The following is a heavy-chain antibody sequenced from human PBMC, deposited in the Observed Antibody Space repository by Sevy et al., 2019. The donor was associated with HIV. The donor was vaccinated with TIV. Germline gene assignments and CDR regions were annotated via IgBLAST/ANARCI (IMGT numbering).Heavy chain of an antibody. D-gene: IGHD3-22*01. V-gene: IGHV1-24*01. CDR3: ATAREYYSDNSGYLDY. CDR1: GYTLSELS. Sequence: ASVKVSCKVSGYTLSELSMHWVRQPPGKGLEWMGRFDPDDGETIYAQRFQGIVTMTEDTSADTAYMELSSLRSEDTAMYYCATAREYYSDNSGYLDYWGQGTPVTVSS. CDR2: FDPDDGET. J-gene: IGHJ4*02.